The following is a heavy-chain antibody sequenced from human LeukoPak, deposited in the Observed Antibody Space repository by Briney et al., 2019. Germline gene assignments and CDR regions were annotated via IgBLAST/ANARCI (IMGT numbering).Heavy chain of an antibody. CDR1: GFTFSSYA. Sequence: GGSLRLSCAASGFTFSSYAMHWVRQAPGKGLEWVAVISYDGSNEYYADSVKGRFTISRDNSKNTLYLQMNSLRAEDTAVYYCAKDRGVAVATPSDYWGQGTLVTVSS. D-gene: IGHD6-19*01. CDR3: AKDRGVAVATPSDY. J-gene: IGHJ4*02. V-gene: IGHV3-30-3*01. CDR2: ISYDGSNE.